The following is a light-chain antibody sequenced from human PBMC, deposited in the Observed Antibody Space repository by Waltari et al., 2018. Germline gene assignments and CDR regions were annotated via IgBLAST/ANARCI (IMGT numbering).Light chain of an antibody. V-gene: IGKV1-5*03. J-gene: IGKJ2*01. CDR1: NW. Sequence: DIQMTQSPSTLSASVGDRVTITNWLAWYQQRPGQAPKLLIFRASLLERGVPSRFSGSGHGTEFTLTISGLQPDDFGTYYCQQYDSYEYTFGQGTYLDIK. CDR3: QQYDSYEYT. CDR2: RAS.